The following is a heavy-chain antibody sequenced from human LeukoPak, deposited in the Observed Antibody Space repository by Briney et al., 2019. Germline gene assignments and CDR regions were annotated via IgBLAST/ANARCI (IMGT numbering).Heavy chain of an antibody. J-gene: IGHJ6*02. CDR2: ISSSGSTI. CDR1: GFTFSDYY. D-gene: IGHD3-3*01. CDR3: ARDATIFGVVIPSYGMDV. Sequence: PGGSLRLSCAASGFTFSDYYMSWIRQAPGKGLEWVPYISSSGSTIYYADSVKGRFTISRDNAKNSLYLQMNSLRAEDTAVYYCARDATIFGVVIPSYGMDVWGQGTTVTVSS. V-gene: IGHV3-11*01.